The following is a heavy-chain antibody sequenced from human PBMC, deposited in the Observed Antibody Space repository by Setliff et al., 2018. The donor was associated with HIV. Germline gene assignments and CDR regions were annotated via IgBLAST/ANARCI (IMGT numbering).Heavy chain of an antibody. D-gene: IGHD3-10*01. CDR1: GGSITRTPYY. CDR3: ARLSGGMVPNY. CDR2: IHHSGTA. V-gene: IGHV4-39*01. J-gene: IGHJ4*02. Sequence: PSETLSLTCTVSGGSITRTPYYWGWIRQPPGKGLEWIGSIHHSGTAYDNPSLKSRVTISVDPSKNQILLRLSSVTAADTAVYYCARLSGGMVPNYWGQGTRVTVSS.